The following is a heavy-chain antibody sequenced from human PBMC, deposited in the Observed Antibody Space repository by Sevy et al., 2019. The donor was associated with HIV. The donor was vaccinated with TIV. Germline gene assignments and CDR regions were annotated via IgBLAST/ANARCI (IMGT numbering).Heavy chain of an antibody. D-gene: IGHD3-10*01. CDR3: ARRRSRGTNWFDP. CDR1: GYTFTSYD. Sequence: ASVKVSCKASGYTFTSYDINWVRQATGQGLEWMGWMNPNSGNTGYSQKFQGRVTMTRNTSISTAYMELSSLRSEDTAVYYCARRRSRGTNWFDPWGQRTLVTVSS. J-gene: IGHJ5*02. CDR2: MNPNSGNT. V-gene: IGHV1-8*01.